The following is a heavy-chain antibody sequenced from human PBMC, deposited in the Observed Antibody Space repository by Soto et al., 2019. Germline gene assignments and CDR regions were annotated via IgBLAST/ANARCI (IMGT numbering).Heavy chain of an antibody. D-gene: IGHD3-10*01. CDR3: ARAVTMGRGALGYYYYGMDV. CDR2: INPSGGST. Sequence: GASVKVSCKASGYTFTSYYMHWVRQAPGQGLEWMGIINPSGGSTSYAQKFQGRVTMTRDTSTSTVYMELSSLRSEDTAVYYCARAVTMGRGALGYYYYGMDVWGQGTTVTVSS. J-gene: IGHJ6*02. V-gene: IGHV1-46*01. CDR1: GYTFTSYY.